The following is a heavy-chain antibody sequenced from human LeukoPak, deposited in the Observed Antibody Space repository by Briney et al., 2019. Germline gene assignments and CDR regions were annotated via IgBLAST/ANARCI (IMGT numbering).Heavy chain of an antibody. D-gene: IGHD3-3*01. CDR1: GFTFSNYS. V-gene: IGHV3-21*01. CDR2: ISGSSTYI. CDR3: ARGKPSRGGVVTPFHY. Sequence: GGSLRLSCAASGFTFSNYSMNWVRQAPGKGLEWVSSISGSSTYIYYADSVRGRFTISRDNAKNSLYLQMNSLRAEDTAVYYCARGKPSRGGVVTPFHYWGQGTLVTVSS. J-gene: IGHJ4*02.